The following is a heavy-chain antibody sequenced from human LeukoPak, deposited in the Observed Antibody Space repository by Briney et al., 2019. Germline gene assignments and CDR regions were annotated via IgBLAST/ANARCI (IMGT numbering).Heavy chain of an antibody. Sequence: ASVKVSCKASGYTFTSYAIHWVRQAPGQRLEWMGWISVGNGNTKYSRKLQGRVTITRDTSASTAYMELSSLRSEDTAVYYCTRERGQGRYDYWGQGTLVTVSS. CDR3: TRERGQGRYDY. CDR2: ISVGNGNT. J-gene: IGHJ4*02. V-gene: IGHV1-3*01. CDR1: GYTFTSYA.